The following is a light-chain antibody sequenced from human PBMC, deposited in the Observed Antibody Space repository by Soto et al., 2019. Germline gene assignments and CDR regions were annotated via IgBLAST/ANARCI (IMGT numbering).Light chain of an antibody. CDR3: AAWAASLSGVV. Sequence: QSVLTQPPSASGTPGQRVTISCSGSSSNIGSNYVYWYQQLPGTAPKLLIYRSNQRPSGVPDRFSGSKSGTSASLAISGLRSEDEADYSCAAWAASLSGVVFGGGTKLTVL. CDR1: SSNIGSNY. CDR2: RSN. V-gene: IGLV1-47*01. J-gene: IGLJ2*01.